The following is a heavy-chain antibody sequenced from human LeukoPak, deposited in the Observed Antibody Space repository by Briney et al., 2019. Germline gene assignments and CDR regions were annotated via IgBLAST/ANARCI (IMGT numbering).Heavy chain of an antibody. D-gene: IGHD3-10*01. CDR3: AKILQSYYYGGFEY. CDR1: GFTFGRNA. V-gene: IGHV3-23*01. J-gene: IGHJ4*02. CDR2: ISGGGGSE. Sequence: GGSLRRSCAASGFTFGRNAMSWVRQAPGKSLEWVSSISGGGGSESYADSVKGRFTISRDNSKNTMNLQMNSLRDDDTAVYYCAKILQSYYYGGFEYWGQGALVTVSS.